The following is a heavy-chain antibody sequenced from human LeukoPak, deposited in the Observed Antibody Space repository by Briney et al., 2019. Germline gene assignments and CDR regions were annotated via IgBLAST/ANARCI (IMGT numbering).Heavy chain of an antibody. CDR2: IYYSGST. D-gene: IGHD5-18*01. CDR1: GGSISSSSYY. V-gene: IGHV4-39*07. J-gene: IGHJ4*02. CDR3: ARSRGYSYGTTFLDY. Sequence: SETLSLTCTVSGGSISSSSYYWGWIRQPPGKGLEWIGSIYYSGSTYYNPSLKSRVTISVDTSKNQFSLKLSSVTAADTAVYYCARSRGYSYGTTFLDYWGQGTLVTVSS.